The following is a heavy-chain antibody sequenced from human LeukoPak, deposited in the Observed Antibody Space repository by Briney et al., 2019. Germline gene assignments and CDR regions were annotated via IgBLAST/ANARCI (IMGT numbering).Heavy chain of an antibody. V-gene: IGHV3-23*01. D-gene: IGHD3-22*01. CDR3: ANLNCYVSSGYPLIDY. CDR2: ISGSGGST. Sequence: GGSLRLSCAASGFTFSSDSMRWVRQPPGKWLEWLSAISGSGGSTYYADSVKGRFTISRDNSKNTLYLQMNSLRAEDTAVYYCANLNCYVSSGYPLIDYWGQGTLVTASS. J-gene: IGHJ4*02. CDR1: GFTFSSDS.